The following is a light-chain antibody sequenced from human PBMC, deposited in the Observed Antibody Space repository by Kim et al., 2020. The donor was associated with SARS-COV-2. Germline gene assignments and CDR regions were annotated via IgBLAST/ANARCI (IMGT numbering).Light chain of an antibody. CDR3: QQSYSTPHT. CDR2: AES. V-gene: IGKV1-39*01. J-gene: IGKJ2*01. CDR1: QSISSY. Sequence: SASVGDRVTITCRASQSISSYLNWYQQKPGKAPKLLIYAESRLQSGVPARCSGSGYGTDFTLTISSLQPEDFATYYCQQSYSTPHTFGQGTKLEIK.